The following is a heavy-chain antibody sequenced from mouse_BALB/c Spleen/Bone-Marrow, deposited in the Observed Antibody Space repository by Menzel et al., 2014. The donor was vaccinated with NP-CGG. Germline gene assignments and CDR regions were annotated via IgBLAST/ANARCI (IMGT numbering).Heavy chain of an antibody. Sequence: VQLQQSAAELVRPGTSVKVSCKASGYAFTNYLIEWIKQRPGQGLEWIGVINPGSGGTNYNEKLMGKATLTADKSSSTAYLQVSSLTSDDSAGYFCARNAILLFTYWGQGTLVTGSA. J-gene: IGHJ3*01. V-gene: IGHV1-54*01. CDR2: INPGSGGT. CDR1: GYAFTNYL. CDR3: ARNAILLFTY.